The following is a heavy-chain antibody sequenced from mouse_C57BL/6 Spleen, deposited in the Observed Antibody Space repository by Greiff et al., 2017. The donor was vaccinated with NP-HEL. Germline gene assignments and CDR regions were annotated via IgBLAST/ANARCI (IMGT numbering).Heavy chain of an antibody. D-gene: IGHD4-1*01. V-gene: IGHV5-4*01. Sequence: EVMLVESGGGLVKPGGSLKLSCAASGFTFSSYAMSWVRQTPEKRLEWVATISDGGSYTYYPDNVKGRLTISRDNAKNNLYLQMSHLKSEDTAMYYCAREDWSWFAYWGQGTLVTVSA. J-gene: IGHJ3*01. CDR3: AREDWSWFAY. CDR1: GFTFSSYA. CDR2: ISDGGSYT.